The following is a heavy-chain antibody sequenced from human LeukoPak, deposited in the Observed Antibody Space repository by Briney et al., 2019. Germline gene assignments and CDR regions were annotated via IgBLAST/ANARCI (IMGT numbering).Heavy chain of an antibody. D-gene: IGHD5-24*01. Sequence: PSETLSLTCTVSAGSINSAGYYWSWIRQPAGKGLEWIGRIYASGSANNNPSSKSRVTISIDTSTNQFSLKLTSVTAADAAVYYCATVFRRGGNNSDGFDIWGQGTMVTVSS. J-gene: IGHJ3*02. CDR1: AGSINSAGYY. CDR2: IYASGSA. V-gene: IGHV4-61*02. CDR3: ATVFRRGGNNSDGFDI.